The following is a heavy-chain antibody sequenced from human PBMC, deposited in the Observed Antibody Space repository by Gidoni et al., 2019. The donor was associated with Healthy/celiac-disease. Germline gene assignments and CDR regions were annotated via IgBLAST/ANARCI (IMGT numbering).Heavy chain of an antibody. J-gene: IGHJ6*02. CDR2: IIPIFGTA. CDR3: ARGRKYVAVVAAADYYYYYGMDV. V-gene: IGHV1-69*01. D-gene: IGHD2-15*01. CDR1: GGPFSSYA. Sequence: QVQLVQSGAEVQQPGSSVKVSCKASGGPFSSYAISWVRQAPGQGLEWMGGIIPIFGTANYAQKFQGRVTITADESTSTAYMELSSLRSEDTAVYYCARGRKYVAVVAAADYYYYYGMDVWGQGTTVTVSS.